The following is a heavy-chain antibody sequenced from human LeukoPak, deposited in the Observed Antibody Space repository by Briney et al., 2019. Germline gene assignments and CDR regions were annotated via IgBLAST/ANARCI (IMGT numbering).Heavy chain of an antibody. CDR2: IKRIIDGGTT. CDR1: GFTFSNTW. D-gene: IGHD4-17*01. J-gene: IGHJ4*02. Sequence: PGGSLRLSCAASGFTFSNTWMNWVRQAPGKGLEWVGHIKRIIDGGTTDYAAPVKGRFTVSRDDSINTLYLQMGSLKTEDTAVYYCTAQGGSGDLRYWGQGTLVTVSS. V-gene: IGHV3-15*01. CDR3: TAQGGSGDLRY.